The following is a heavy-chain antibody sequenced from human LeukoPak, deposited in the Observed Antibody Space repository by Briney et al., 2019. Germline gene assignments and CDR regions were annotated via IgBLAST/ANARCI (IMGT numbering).Heavy chain of an antibody. D-gene: IGHD6-19*01. Sequence: GGSLRLSCAASGFTVSSKYMAWVRQAPGKGLEWVSFINSGGTTNYADSVKGRFTISRDYSKNTLNLQMNSLRAEDTAVYYCATIVSDSSGWYHFDHWGQGALVTVSS. J-gene: IGHJ4*02. CDR3: ATIVSDSSGWYHFDH. V-gene: IGHV3-66*01. CDR1: GFTVSSKY. CDR2: INSGGTT.